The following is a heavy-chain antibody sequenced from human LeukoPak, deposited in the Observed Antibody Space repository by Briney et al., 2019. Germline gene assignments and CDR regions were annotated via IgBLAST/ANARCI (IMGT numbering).Heavy chain of an antibody. D-gene: IGHD3-22*01. J-gene: IGHJ4*02. CDR2: IYYSGST. Sequence: SETLSLTCTVSGGSISSSSYYWGWIRQPPGKGLEWIGSIYYSGSTYYNPSLKSRVTISVDTSKNQFSLKLSSVTAADTAVYYCARASSTGYDSVQNGADLDYWGQGTLVTVSS. CDR3: ARASSTGYDSVQNGADLDY. CDR1: GGSISSSSYY. V-gene: IGHV4-39*01.